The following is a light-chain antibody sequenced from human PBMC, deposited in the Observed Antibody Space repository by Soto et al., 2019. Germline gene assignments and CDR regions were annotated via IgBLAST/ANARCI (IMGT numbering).Light chain of an antibody. CDR3: SSYTSSSIPWV. CDR2: EVS. V-gene: IGLV2-14*01. Sequence: QYALTQPASVSGSPGQSITISCTGTSSDVGGYNYVSWYQQHPGKAPKLMIYEVSNRPSGVSNRFSGSKSGNTASLTISGLQAEDEADYYCSSYTSSSIPWVFGGGTKLTVL. J-gene: IGLJ3*02. CDR1: SSDVGGYNY.